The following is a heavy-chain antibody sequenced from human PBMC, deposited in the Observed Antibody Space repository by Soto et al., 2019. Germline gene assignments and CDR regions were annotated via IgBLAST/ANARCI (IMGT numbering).Heavy chain of an antibody. Sequence: GGSLRLSCAASGFTFSSYGMHWVRQAPGKGLEWVAVISYDGSNKYYADSVKGRFTISRDNSKNTLYLQMNSLRAEDTAVYYCAKETPWFGYYYYGMDVWGQGPTVTVSS. D-gene: IGHD3-16*01. CDR1: GFTFSSYG. CDR3: AKETPWFGYYYYGMDV. CDR2: ISYDGSNK. J-gene: IGHJ6*02. V-gene: IGHV3-30*18.